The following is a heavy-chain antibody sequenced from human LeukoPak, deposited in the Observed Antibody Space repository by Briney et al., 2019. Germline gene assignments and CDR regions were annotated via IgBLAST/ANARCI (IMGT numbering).Heavy chain of an antibody. Sequence: SETLSLTCTVSGGSISSSSYYWGWIRQPPGKGLEWIGSIYYSGSTYYNPSLKSRVTISVDTSKNQFSLKLSSVTAADTAVYYCARVTHRQYSGYDKGGPGEFDPWGQGTLVTVSS. V-gene: IGHV4-39*07. CDR2: IYYSGST. J-gene: IGHJ5*02. CDR1: GGSISSSSYY. D-gene: IGHD5-12*01. CDR3: ARVTHRQYSGYDKGGPGEFDP.